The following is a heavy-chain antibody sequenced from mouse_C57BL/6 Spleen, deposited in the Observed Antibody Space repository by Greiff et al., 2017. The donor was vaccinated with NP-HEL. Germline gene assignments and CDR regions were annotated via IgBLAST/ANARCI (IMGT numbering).Heavy chain of an antibody. D-gene: IGHD2-12*01. CDR3: AGYSFYAMDY. J-gene: IGHJ4*01. V-gene: IGHV5-17*01. CDR1: GFTFSDYG. Sequence: EVQRVESGGGLVKPGGSLKLSCAASGFTFSDYGMHWVRQAPEKGLEWVAYISSGSSTIYYADTVKGRFTISRDNAKNTLFLQMTSLRSEDTAMYYCAGYSFYAMDYWAQGTSVTVSS. CDR2: ISSGSSTI.